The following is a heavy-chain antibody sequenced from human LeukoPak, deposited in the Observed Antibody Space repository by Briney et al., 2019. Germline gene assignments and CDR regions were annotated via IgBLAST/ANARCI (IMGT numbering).Heavy chain of an antibody. CDR2: ISYDGSNK. J-gene: IGHJ6*02. CDR3: AKSRRVGGWSPVGLIYYYYYYGMDV. Sequence: GGSLRLSCAASGFTFSSYGMHWVRQAPGKGLEWVAVISYDGSNKYYADSVKGRFTISRDNSKNTLYLQMNSLRAEDTAVYYCAKSRRVGGWSPVGLIYYYYYYGMDVWGQGTTVTVSS. D-gene: IGHD6-19*01. V-gene: IGHV3-30*18. CDR1: GFTFSSYG.